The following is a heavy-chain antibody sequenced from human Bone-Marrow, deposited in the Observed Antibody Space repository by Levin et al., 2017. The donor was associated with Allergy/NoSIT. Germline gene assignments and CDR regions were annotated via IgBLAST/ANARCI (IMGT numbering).Heavy chain of an antibody. J-gene: IGHJ4*02. V-gene: IGHV4-34*01. CDR3: ARENATWVYFDL. CDR1: GGSFSGYY. D-gene: IGHD7-27*01. Sequence: SSETLSLTCAVYGGSFSGYYWTWIRQPPGKGLEWIGEINQSGTTNYNPSLKSRVTISLDTSKNQFSLKLKSVTAADTAVYYGARENATWVYFDLWGQGSLVTVSS. CDR2: INQSGTT.